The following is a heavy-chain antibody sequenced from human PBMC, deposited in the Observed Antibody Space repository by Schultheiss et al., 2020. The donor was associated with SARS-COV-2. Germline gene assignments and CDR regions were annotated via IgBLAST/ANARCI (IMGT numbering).Heavy chain of an antibody. V-gene: IGHV4-59*08. CDR3: ARVVVPEPYYYYYMDV. J-gene: IGHJ6*03. CDR1: GGSFSGYY. CDR2: IYYSGST. Sequence: GSLRLSCAVYGGSFSGYYWSWIRQPPGKGLEWIGYIYYSGSTNYNPSLKSRVTISVDTSKNQFSLKLSSVTAADTAVYYCARVVVPEPYYYYYMDVWGKGTTVTVSS. D-gene: IGHD2-2*01.